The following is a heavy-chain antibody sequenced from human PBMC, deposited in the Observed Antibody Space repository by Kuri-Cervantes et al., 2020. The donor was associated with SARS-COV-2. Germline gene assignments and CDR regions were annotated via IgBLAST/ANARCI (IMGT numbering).Heavy chain of an antibody. CDR2: ISYSGST. CDR1: GGSISSGGYS. CDR3: ARLIYYDNSGYHPSWFDP. J-gene: IGHJ5*02. V-gene: IGHV4-30-2*03. Sequence: SETLSLTCAVSGGSISSGGYSWSWLRQPPGKGLEWIGGISYSGSTYYNPSLKSRVTISVDTSRNQFSLELSSVTAADTAVYYCARLIYYDNSGYHPSWFDPWGQGILVTVSS. D-gene: IGHD3-22*01.